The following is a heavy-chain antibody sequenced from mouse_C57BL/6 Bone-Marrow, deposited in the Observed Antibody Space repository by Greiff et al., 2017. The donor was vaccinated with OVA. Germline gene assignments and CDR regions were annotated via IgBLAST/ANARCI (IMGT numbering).Heavy chain of an antibody. CDR3: VSPVDGYYGWFAY. V-gene: IGHV10-1*01. CDR1: GFSFNTYA. CDR2: IRSKSNNYAT. Sequence: EVMLVESGGGLVQPKGSLKLSCAASGFSFNTYAMNWVRQAPGKGLEWVVRIRSKSNNYATSYADSVKDRFTISRDDSESMLYLQMNNLKTEDTAMYYCVSPVDGYYGWFAYWGQGTLVTVSA. J-gene: IGHJ3*01. D-gene: IGHD2-3*01.